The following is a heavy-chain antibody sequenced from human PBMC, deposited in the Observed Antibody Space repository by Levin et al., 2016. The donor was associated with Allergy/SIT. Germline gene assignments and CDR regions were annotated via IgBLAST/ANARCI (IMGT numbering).Heavy chain of an antibody. J-gene: IGHJ4*02. CDR3: ARRDYGSGIY. Sequence: SETLSLTCAVSGGSISSESHYWAWVRQPPGKGLEWIGTIYYSGRTSYNSSLKNRVTIFVDTSKNQLSLKLTSVTASDTSVYYCARRDYGSGIYWGQGTLVTVSS. CDR2: IYYSGRT. V-gene: IGHV4-39*01. D-gene: IGHD3-10*01. CDR1: GGSISSESHY.